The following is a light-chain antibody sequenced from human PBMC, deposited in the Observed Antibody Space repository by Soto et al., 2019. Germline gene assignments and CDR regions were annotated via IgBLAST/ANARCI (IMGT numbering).Light chain of an antibody. CDR2: DNN. CDR3: GTWDSSLSAYV. Sequence: QSVLTQPPSVSAAPGQKVTISCSGSSSNIGNNYVSWYQQLSGTAPKLLIYDNNNRPSGIPDRFSGSKSGTSATLGITGLQTGDEADYYCGTWDSSLSAYVFGSGTKVTVL. V-gene: IGLV1-51*01. J-gene: IGLJ1*01. CDR1: SSNIGNNY.